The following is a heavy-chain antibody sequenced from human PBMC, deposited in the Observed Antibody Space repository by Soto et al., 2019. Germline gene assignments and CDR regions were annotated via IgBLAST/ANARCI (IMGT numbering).Heavy chain of an antibody. Sequence: EVQLVESGGGLVQPGGSLRLSCAASGFTFSSYSMNWVRQAPGKGLEWVSYISSSSTIYYADSVKGRFTISRDNAKNSLYLQMNSLRDEDTAVYYCAGDYYDINFDYWGQGTLVTVSS. CDR1: GFTFSSYS. D-gene: IGHD3-22*01. J-gene: IGHJ4*02. V-gene: IGHV3-48*02. CDR2: ISSSSTI. CDR3: AGDYYDINFDY.